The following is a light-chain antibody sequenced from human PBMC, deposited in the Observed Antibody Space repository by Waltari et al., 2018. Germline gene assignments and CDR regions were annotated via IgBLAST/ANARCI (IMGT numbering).Light chain of an antibody. CDR3: QQSDSIPPQFT. CDR2: AAS. Sequence: DIQMAQSPSSLSASVGDRVTITCRASQSIDSYLNWYQQKPGKAPKLLFYAASTLQSGVPSRFSGSGSGTDFTLTIISLQPEDFATYYCQQSDSIPPQFTFGPGTKVDIK. J-gene: IGKJ3*01. V-gene: IGKV1-39*01. CDR1: QSIDSY.